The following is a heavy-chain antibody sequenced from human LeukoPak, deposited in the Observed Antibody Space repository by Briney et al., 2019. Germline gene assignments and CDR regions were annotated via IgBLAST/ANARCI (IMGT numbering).Heavy chain of an antibody. CDR3: ARLGRIFGVVNFSPLGFDY. CDR1: GGSISSGGYY. J-gene: IGHJ4*02. D-gene: IGHD3-3*02. V-gene: IGHV4-31*03. Sequence: SETLSLTCTVSGGSISSGGYYWSWIRQHPGKGLEWIGYIYYSGSTYYNPSLKSRVTISVDTSKNQFSLKLSSVTAADTAVYYCARLGRIFGVVNFSPLGFDYWGQGTLVTVSS. CDR2: IYYSGST.